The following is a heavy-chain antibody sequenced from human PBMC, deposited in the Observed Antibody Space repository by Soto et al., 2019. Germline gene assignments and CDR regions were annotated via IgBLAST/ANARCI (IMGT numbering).Heavy chain of an antibody. V-gene: IGHV4-39*01. CDR1: GGSISSSSYF. CDR3: ARISGTYSGWFDP. CDR2: IYDSGST. J-gene: IGHJ5*02. D-gene: IGHD1-26*01. Sequence: QLLLQESGPGLVKPSETLSLTCTVSGGSISSSSYFWGWIRQPPGKGLEWIGGIYDSGSTYYNPSLKIRVTVSLDTSKNQFSLKLSSVTAAATAVDYCARISGTYSGWFDPWGQGTLVTVSS.